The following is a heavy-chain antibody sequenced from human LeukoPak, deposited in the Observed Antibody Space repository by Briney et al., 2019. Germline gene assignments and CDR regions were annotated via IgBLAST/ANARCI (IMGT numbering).Heavy chain of an antibody. D-gene: IGHD3-10*01. J-gene: IGHJ4*02. CDR3: AKGPLWFGGNDY. Sequence: GGSLRLTCAASGFTFSSYAMSWVRQAPGKGLEWVSAISGSGGSTYYADSVKGRFTISRDNSKNTLYLQMNSLRAEDTAVYYCAKGPLWFGGNDYWGQGTLVTVSS. CDR1: GFTFSSYA. V-gene: IGHV3-23*01. CDR2: ISGSGGST.